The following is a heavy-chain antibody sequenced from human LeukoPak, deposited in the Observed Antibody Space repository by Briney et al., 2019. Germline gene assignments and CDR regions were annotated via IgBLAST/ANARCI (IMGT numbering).Heavy chain of an antibody. CDR1: GFTFSGYA. Sequence: PGGSLRLSCAASGFTFSGYAMSWVRQAPGKGREGVSAISGSGGSTYYADSVKGRFTISRDNSKNTLYLQMNSLRAEDTAVYYCAKDRMVGTGEYYFDYWGQGTLVTVSS. CDR3: AKDRMVGTGEYYFDY. V-gene: IGHV3-23*01. J-gene: IGHJ4*02. CDR2: ISGSGGST. D-gene: IGHD1-26*01.